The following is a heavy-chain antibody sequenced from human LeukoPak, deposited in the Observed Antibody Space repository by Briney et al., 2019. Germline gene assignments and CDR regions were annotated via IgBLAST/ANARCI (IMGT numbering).Heavy chain of an antibody. CDR3: TPLGLT. D-gene: IGHD3/OR15-3a*01. Sequence: GGSLRLSCAASGFTFSNYAMNWVRQAPGKGLEWVSAISGSGGSTYYAAPVKGRFTISRDDSKNTLYLQMNSLKTEDTAVYYCTPLGLTWGQGTLVTVSS. CDR2: ISGSGGST. J-gene: IGHJ5*02. V-gene: IGHV3-23*01. CDR1: GFTFSNYA.